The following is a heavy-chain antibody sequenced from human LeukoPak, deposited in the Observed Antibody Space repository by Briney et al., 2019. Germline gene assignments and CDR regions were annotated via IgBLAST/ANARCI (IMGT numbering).Heavy chain of an antibody. CDR1: GGSISSSAYH. CDR3: ARHVMGRLLWFGDRTYYFDY. Sequence: KSSETLSLTCTVSGGSISSSAYHWGWIRQPPGKGLEWIGSIHIGGSTYYNPSFKSRVTISVDTSKNQFSLKLSSVTAADTAVYYCARHVMGRLLWFGDRTYYFDYWGQGTLVTVSS. D-gene: IGHD3-10*01. CDR2: IHIGGST. J-gene: IGHJ4*02. V-gene: IGHV4-39*01.